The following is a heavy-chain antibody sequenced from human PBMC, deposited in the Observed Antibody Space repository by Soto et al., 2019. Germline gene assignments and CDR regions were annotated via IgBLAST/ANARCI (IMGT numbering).Heavy chain of an antibody. CDR1: GFTFSSYS. CDR3: ARGTTYGFFDY. Sequence: QSGGSLRLSCAASGFTFSSYSMNWVRQAPGKGLEWVSYISSSNSTIYYADSVKGRFTISRDNAKNSLYVQMNSLRDEDTAVFYCARGTTYGFFDYWGQGTLVTVSS. D-gene: IGHD3-10*01. V-gene: IGHV3-48*02. J-gene: IGHJ4*02. CDR2: ISSSNSTI.